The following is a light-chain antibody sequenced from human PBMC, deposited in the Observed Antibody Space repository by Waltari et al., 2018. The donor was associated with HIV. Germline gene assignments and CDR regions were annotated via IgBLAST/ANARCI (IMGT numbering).Light chain of an antibody. J-gene: IGKJ5*01. CDR2: AAS. V-gene: IGKV1-39*01. Sequence: DIQMTQSPSSLSASVGDRVTITCRASQSISSYLNWYQQKPGKAPKLLIYAASSLQSGVPSRFSGSGSGTDFTLTISSLQPEDFATYYCQQTHFGQGTRLEIK. CDR1: QSISSY. CDR3: QQTH.